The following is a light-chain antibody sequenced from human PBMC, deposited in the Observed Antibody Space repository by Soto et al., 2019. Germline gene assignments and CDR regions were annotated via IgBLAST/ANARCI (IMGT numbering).Light chain of an antibody. Sequence: QSVLTQSPSASASLGASVKLTCTLSSGHSSYAIAWHQQQPEKGPRYLMKLNSDGSHSKGDGIPDRFSGSSSGAERYLTISCLQSEDEADYYCQTWGTGIRVFGGGTQLTVL. J-gene: IGLJ3*02. CDR2: LNSDGSH. CDR1: SGHSSYA. V-gene: IGLV4-69*01. CDR3: QTWGTGIRV.